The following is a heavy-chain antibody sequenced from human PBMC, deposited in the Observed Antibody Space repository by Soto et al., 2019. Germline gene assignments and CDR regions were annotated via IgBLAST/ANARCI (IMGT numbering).Heavy chain of an antibody. CDR2: IIPVLGTT. J-gene: IGHJ6*02. V-gene: IGHV1-69*08. Sequence: QVQLVQSGAEVKKPGSSVKVSCRASGDTFSSYTVNWVRQAPGRGLEWLGRIIPVLGTTDYAQKFKGRVTITADQFTNIVYMELSSLRSEDRAVYYCARRRYCGYDCYHKHYYGMDVWGQGTTVTVAS. CDR1: GDTFSSYT. CDR3: ARRRYCGYDCYHKHYYGMDV. D-gene: IGHD2-21*02.